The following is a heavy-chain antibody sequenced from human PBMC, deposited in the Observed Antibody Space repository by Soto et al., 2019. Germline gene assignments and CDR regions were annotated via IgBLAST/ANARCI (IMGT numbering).Heavy chain of an antibody. Sequence: SETLSLTCAVYGGSFSGYYWGWIRQPPGKGLEWIGSIYYSGSTYYNPSLKSRVTISVDTSKNQFSLKLSSVTAADTAVYYCATRIVGATTPYYYGMDVWGQGTTVTVSS. CDR2: IYYSGST. CDR3: ATRIVGATTPYYYGMDV. D-gene: IGHD1-26*01. CDR1: GGSFSGYY. V-gene: IGHV4-59*05. J-gene: IGHJ6*02.